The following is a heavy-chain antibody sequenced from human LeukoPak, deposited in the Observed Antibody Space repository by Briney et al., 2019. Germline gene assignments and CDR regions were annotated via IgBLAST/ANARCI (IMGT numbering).Heavy chain of an antibody. CDR3: ARGALVTYYYGSGSYYNWFDP. V-gene: IGHV4-39*07. CDR2: INHSGST. CDR1: GGSITSRSNY. Sequence: SETLSLTCTVSGGSITSRSNYWGWIRQPPGKGLEWIGEINHSGSTNYNPSLKSRVTISVDTSKNQFSLKLSSVTAADTAVYYCARGALVTYYYGSGSYYNWFDPWGQGTLVTVSS. J-gene: IGHJ5*02. D-gene: IGHD3-10*01.